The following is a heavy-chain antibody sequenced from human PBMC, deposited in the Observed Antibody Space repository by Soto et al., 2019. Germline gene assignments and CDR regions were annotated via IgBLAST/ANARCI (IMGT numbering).Heavy chain of an antibody. CDR3: ARTNGMDV. V-gene: IGHV1-46*01. Sequence: ASVKVSCKASGYTFTTYYLHWVRQAPGQGPEWMGIINPSGGTTNYAQTFEGRVTMTRNTSISTAYMELSSLRSEDTAVYYCARTNGMDVWGQGTTVTVSS. CDR2: INPSGGTT. J-gene: IGHJ6*02. CDR1: GYTFTTYY.